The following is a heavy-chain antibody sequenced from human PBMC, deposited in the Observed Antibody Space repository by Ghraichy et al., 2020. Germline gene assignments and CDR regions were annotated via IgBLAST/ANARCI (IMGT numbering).Heavy chain of an antibody. V-gene: IGHV3-74*01. D-gene: IGHD2-15*01. J-gene: IGHJ4*02. CDR3: ARRGWYCSGGNCYGEFDS. CDR2: INSDGSER. Sequence: GSLRLSCAASGFSFSSYWMHWVRQAPGKGLVWVSRINSDGSERNYADSVKGRFTISRDNAKNTLHLQMNSLKVEDTAVYYCARRGWYCSGGNCYGEFDSWGQGTLVTVSS. CDR1: GFSFSSYW.